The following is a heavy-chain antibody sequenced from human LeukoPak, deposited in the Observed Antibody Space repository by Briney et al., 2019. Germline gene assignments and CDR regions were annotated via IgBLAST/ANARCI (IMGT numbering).Heavy chain of an antibody. V-gene: IGHV1-2*02. CDR1: GYTFTGYY. J-gene: IGHJ4*02. CDR3: AIHVDTAMATGY. CDR2: INPNSGGT. Sequence: GASVKVSCKASGYTFTGYYMHWVRQAPGQGLEWMGWINPNSGGTNYAQKCQGSVTMTRYTSISTAYLELSRLRSDDTAVYYCAIHVDTAMATGYWGQGTLVTVSS. D-gene: IGHD5-18*01.